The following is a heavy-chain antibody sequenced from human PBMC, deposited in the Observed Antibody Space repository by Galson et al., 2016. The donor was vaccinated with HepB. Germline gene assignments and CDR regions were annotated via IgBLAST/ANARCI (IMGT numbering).Heavy chain of an antibody. J-gene: IGHJ6*02. D-gene: IGHD3-10*01. Sequence: SLRLSCAASGFTFSSYGMHWVRQAPGKGLEWVAVIWYDGSNNYYADSAKGRFTISRDNSKNTPYLQMNSLRAEDTAVYYWARDSRFGFSYYYFHGMDVWGQGTTVTVSS. CDR1: GFTFSSYG. CDR2: IWYDGSNN. CDR3: ARDSRFGFSYYYFHGMDV. V-gene: IGHV3-33*01.